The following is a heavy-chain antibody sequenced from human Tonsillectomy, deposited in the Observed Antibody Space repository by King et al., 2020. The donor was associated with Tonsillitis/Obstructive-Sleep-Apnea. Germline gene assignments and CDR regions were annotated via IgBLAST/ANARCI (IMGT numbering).Heavy chain of an antibody. CDR1: GGSFSGYY. Sequence: VQLPQWGAGLLKPSETLSLTCAVYGGSFSGYYWSWIRQPPGKGLEWIGEINHSGSTNYNPSLKSRVTISVDTSKNQFSLKLSSVTAADTAVYYCATMQMGEANWFDPWGQGTLVTVSS. CDR3: ATMQMGEANWFDP. CDR2: INHSGST. D-gene: IGHD3-16*01. V-gene: IGHV4-34*01. J-gene: IGHJ5*02.